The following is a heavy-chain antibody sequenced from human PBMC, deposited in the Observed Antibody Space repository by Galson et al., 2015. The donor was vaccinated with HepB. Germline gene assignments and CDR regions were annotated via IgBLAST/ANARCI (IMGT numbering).Heavy chain of an antibody. CDR1: GDSVSSVSAA. CDR3: ARDGYLGLLYYFDY. V-gene: IGHV6-1*01. J-gene: IGHJ4*02. Sequence: CAISGDSVSSVSAAWNWIRQSPSRGLEWLGRTYHRSRWYYDYAVSVQSRIVINSDTSKNQFSLQLKSVTPEDTAVYYCARDGYLGLLYYFDYWSQGTLVTVSS. D-gene: IGHD2/OR15-2a*01. CDR2: TYHRSRWYY.